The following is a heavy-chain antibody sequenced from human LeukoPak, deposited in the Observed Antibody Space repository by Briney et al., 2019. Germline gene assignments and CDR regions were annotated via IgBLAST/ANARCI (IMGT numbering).Heavy chain of an antibody. D-gene: IGHD3-22*01. J-gene: IGHJ6*02. CDR2: IYSGGSI. Sequence: GGSLRLSCAASGFTVSSNYMSWVRQAPGKGLEWVSVIYSGGSIYYADSVKGRFTISRDNSRNTLDLQMNSLKVEDAAVYYCARVSLGTTRSGYYYYGMDVWGQGTTVTVSS. CDR1: GFTVSSNY. V-gene: IGHV3-53*01. CDR3: ARVSLGTTRSGYYYYGMDV.